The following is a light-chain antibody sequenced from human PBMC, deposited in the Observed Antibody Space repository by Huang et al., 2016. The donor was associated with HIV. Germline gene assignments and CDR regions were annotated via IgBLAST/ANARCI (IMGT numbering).Light chain of an antibody. CDR2: VAS. V-gene: IGKV1-39*01. CDR1: PTIDKH. Sequence: DIQMTQSPSSLSASVGDRVTIPCRASPTIDKHLNWYQQKPGKAPKLLISVASSLQSGVPSRFIGGGAGTFFTLTINGLQPEDSASYYCQQGYVTPWTFGQGTKVEIK. J-gene: IGKJ1*01. CDR3: QQGYVTPWT.